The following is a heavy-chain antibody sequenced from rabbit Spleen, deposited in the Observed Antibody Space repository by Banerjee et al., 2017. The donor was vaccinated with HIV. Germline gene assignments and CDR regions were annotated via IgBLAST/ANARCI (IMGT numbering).Heavy chain of an antibody. J-gene: IGHJ4*01. V-gene: IGHV1S40*01. Sequence: QSLEESGGGLVKPGASLTLTCKASGFSFNSGYDMCWVRQAPGKGLEWIACINIVTGKSVYASWALGRFIMSRTSSTTVTLQMTSLTVADTATYFCARDLITVIGWNFNLWGPGTLVTVS. CDR1: GFSFNSGYD. D-gene: IGHD1-1*01. CDR3: ARDLITVIGWNFNL. CDR2: INIVTGKS.